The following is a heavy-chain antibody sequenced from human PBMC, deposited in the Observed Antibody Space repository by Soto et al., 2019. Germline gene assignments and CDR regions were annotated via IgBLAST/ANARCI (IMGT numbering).Heavy chain of an antibody. CDR3: ARVNYYDSSGYVYYYGMDV. CDR1: GGTFSSYT. Sequence: QVQLVQSGAEVKKPGSSVKVSCKASGGTFSSYTISWVRQAPGQGLEWMGRIIPILGIANYAQKFQGRVTITAAKSTSTAYMELSSLRSEDTAVYYCARVNYYDSSGYVYYYGMDVWGQGTTVTVSS. D-gene: IGHD3-22*01. V-gene: IGHV1-69*02. J-gene: IGHJ6*02. CDR2: IIPILGIA.